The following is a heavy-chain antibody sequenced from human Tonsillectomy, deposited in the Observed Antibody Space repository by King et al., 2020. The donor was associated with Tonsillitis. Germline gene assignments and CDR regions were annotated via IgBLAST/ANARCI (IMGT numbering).Heavy chain of an antibody. CDR3: ARGSSGWYRAHAFDI. CDR2: IYYSGST. J-gene: IGHJ3*02. D-gene: IGHD6-19*01. CDR1: GGSISSYY. Sequence: QLQESGPGLVKPSETLSLTCTVSGGSISSYYWSWIRQPPGKGLEWIGYIYYSGSTNYNPSLKSRVTISVDTSKNQFSLKLRSVTAADTAVYYCARGSSGWYRAHAFDIWGQGTMVTVSS. V-gene: IGHV4-59*01.